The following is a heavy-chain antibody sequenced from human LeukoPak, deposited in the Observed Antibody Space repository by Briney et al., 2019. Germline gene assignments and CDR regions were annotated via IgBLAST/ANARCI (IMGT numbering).Heavy chain of an antibody. Sequence: ASVWVSCKASGYSFTSYYIYWVRLASGQGLEWMGVINPSGGSTRYAQKFQDRVTMTRDMSTSTVYMELSRLRSEATAVYYCAREGVSGSYLGYWGQGTLVTVS. V-gene: IGHV1-46*01. CDR2: INPSGGST. CDR1: GYSFTSYY. CDR3: AREGVSGSYLGY. J-gene: IGHJ4*02. D-gene: IGHD1-26*01.